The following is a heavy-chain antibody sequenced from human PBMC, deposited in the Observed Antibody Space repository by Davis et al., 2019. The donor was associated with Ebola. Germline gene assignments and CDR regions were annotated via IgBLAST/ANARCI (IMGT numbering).Heavy chain of an antibody. CDR1: GFTFSSYD. Sequence: GESLKISCAASGFTFSSYDMHWVRQATGKGLEWVSAIGTAGDTYYPGSVKGRFTISRENAKNSLYLQMNSLRAEDTAVYYCASGGYSYGFGYWGQGTLVTVSS. CDR2: IGTAGDT. D-gene: IGHD5-18*01. J-gene: IGHJ4*02. V-gene: IGHV3-13*01. CDR3: ASGGYSYGFGY.